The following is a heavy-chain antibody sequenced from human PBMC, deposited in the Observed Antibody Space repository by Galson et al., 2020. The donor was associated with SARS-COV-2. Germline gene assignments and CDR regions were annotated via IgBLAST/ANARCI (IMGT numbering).Heavy chain of an antibody. CDR1: GFSLSTTTMD. J-gene: IGHJ4*02. CDR3: ARYRLTYFDY. V-gene: IGHV2-5*02. Sequence: KMSGPPLVFPAQTLTLTCTHSGFSLSTTTMDVGWIRQPPGKAREWHALIYWDDDERYSPSRKSRLTITKDTSKNQVVLTMTSMDAVDTATYYGARYRLTYFDYWGQGTLVTVSS. CDR2: IYWDDDE. D-gene: IGHD5-18*01.